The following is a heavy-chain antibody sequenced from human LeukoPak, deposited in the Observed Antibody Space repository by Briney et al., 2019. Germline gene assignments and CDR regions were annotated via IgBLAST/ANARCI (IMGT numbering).Heavy chain of an antibody. V-gene: IGHV5-51*01. D-gene: IGHD3-22*01. CDR2: IYPGDCDT. J-gene: IGHJ5*02. CDR3: ARMPSHYDIIGSPLGP. CDR1: GYSFTSYW. Sequence: GEALKISCKGSGYSFTSYWIGWGRQMPGKGLEGMGIIYPGDCDTRYSPSCQGQVTISGEKSIRTAYLQWSSLQASDTAMYYCARMPSHYDIIGSPLGPSGQGTLVTVSS.